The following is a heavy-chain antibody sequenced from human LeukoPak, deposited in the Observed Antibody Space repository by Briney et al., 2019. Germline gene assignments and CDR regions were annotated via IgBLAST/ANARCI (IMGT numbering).Heavy chain of an antibody. CDR2: ISASGDST. Sequence: GSLRLSCAASGFTSGSFAMSWVRQAPGERLEWVSAISASGDSTDYAASVRGRFTTSRDNSRNMVYLQMNTLGVEDTAVYYCAKGYYSYGNDYFDCWGQGTQVIVSS. D-gene: IGHD5-18*01. V-gene: IGHV3-23*01. J-gene: IGHJ4*02. CDR3: AKGYYSYGNDYFDC. CDR1: GFTSGSFA.